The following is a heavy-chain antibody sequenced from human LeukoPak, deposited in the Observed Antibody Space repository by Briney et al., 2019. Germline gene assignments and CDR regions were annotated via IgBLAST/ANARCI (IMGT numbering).Heavy chain of an antibody. CDR1: GFTFSSYE. V-gene: IGHV3-7*03. Sequence: GGSLRLSCAASGFTFSSYEMNWVRQAPGKGLEWVANIKQDGSEKYYVDSVKGRFTISRDNAKNSLYLQMNSLRAEDTALYYCARDHAPPYYYDSSGYLSRYFDYWGQGTLVTVSS. CDR3: ARDHAPPYYYDSSGYLSRYFDY. CDR2: IKQDGSEK. D-gene: IGHD3-22*01. J-gene: IGHJ4*02.